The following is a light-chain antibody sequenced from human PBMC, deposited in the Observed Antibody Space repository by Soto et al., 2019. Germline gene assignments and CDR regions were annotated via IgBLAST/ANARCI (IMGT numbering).Light chain of an antibody. CDR2: GAS. CDR1: QSISIN. Sequence: EVVMTQSPATLSVSPGERATLSCWASQSISINLAWYQHKPGQAPRLLIHGASTRATGIPARISGSGSGTEFTLTISSLQSEDFAVYYCQQFRNWPWTFGQGTKVDIK. CDR3: QQFRNWPWT. J-gene: IGKJ1*01. V-gene: IGKV3D-15*01.